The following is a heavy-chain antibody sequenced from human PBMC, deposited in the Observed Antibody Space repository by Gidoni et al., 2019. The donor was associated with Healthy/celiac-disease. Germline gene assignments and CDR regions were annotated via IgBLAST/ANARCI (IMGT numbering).Heavy chain of an antibody. CDR2: FEPEDGET. V-gene: IGHV1-24*01. D-gene: IGHD2-15*01. CDR3: ATVSVVAATSNWFDP. J-gene: IGHJ5*02. CDR1: GYTLTELS. Sequence: QVQLVQSGAEVKKPGASVKVSCKVSGYTLTELSMHWVRQAPGKGLEWMGGFEPEDGETIYAQKFKGRVTMTEDTSTDTAYMGLSSLRSEDTAVYYCATVSVVAATSNWFDPWGQGTLVTVSS.